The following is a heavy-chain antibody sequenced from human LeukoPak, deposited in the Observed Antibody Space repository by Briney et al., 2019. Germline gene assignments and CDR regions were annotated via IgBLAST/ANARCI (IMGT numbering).Heavy chain of an antibody. Sequence: ASVKVSCKASGGTFSSYAISWVRQAPGQGLEWMGRIIPILGIANYAQKFQGRVTITADKSTSTAYMEMRSLRSDDTAVYYCARGSSGSHTFDFWGQGSLVTVSS. D-gene: IGHD1-26*01. CDR3: ARGSSGSHTFDF. V-gene: IGHV1-69*04. CDR2: IIPILGIA. J-gene: IGHJ4*02. CDR1: GGTFSSYA.